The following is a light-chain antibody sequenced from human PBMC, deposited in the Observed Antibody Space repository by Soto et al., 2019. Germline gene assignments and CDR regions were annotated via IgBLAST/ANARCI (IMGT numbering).Light chain of an antibody. CDR3: QRYDISPFP. J-gene: IGKJ2*01. Sequence: EIVLTQSPGTLSLSPGERATLSCRASQSVRSNYLAWYQQKPGQAPRLIIYVASSRATGIPDMFSGSGSVTVFTLTISRLEPEDFAVYYCQRYDISPFPFGQGTKLEIK. CDR1: QSVRSNY. V-gene: IGKV3-20*01. CDR2: VAS.